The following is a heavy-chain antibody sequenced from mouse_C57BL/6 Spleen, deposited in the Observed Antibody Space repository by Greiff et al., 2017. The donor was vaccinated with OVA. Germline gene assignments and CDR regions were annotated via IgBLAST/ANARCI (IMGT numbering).Heavy chain of an antibody. CDR1: GFTFSSYG. Sequence: EVKLVESGGDLVKPGGSLKLSCAASGFTFSSYGMSWVRQTPDKRLEWVATISSGGSYTYYPDSVKGRFTISRDNAKNTLYLQMSSLKSEDTAMYYCARHDYYGSRYFDYWGQGTTLTVSS. CDR2: ISSGGSYT. D-gene: IGHD1-1*01. J-gene: IGHJ2*01. V-gene: IGHV5-6*01. CDR3: ARHDYYGSRYFDY.